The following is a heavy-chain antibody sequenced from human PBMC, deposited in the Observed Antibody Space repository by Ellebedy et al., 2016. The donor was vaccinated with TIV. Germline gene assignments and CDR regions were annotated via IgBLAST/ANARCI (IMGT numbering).Heavy chain of an antibody. CDR3: AREGGYYYDSSGYYPYYFDY. J-gene: IGHJ4*02. D-gene: IGHD3-22*01. CDR2: ISYDGSNK. CDR1: GFTFSSYA. Sequence: GGSLRLSCAASGFTFSSYAMHWVRQAPGKGLEWVAVISYDGSNKYYADSVKGRFTISRDNSKNTLYLQMNSLRAEDTAVYYCAREGGYYYDSSGYYPYYFDYWGQGTLITVSS. V-gene: IGHV3-30*04.